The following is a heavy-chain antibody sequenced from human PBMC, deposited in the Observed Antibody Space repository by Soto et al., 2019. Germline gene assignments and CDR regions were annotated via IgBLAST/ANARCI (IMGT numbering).Heavy chain of an antibody. CDR3: ARAVWGSYGGGDPFDY. Sequence: SETLSLTCTVSGGSISSYYWSWIRQPPGKGLEWIGYIYYSGSTNYNPSLKSRVTISVDTSKNQFSLKLSSVTAADTAVYYCARAVWGSYGGGDPFDYWGQGTLVTVSS. CDR2: IYYSGST. V-gene: IGHV4-59*01. CDR1: GGSISSYY. D-gene: IGHD3-16*01. J-gene: IGHJ4*02.